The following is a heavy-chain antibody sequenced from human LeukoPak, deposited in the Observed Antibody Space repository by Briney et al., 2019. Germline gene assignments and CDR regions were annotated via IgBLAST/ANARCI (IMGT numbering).Heavy chain of an antibody. V-gene: IGHV1-18*01. CDR3: ARGGAWSGYSYYFDY. CDR2: ISAYNGNT. D-gene: IGHD3-3*01. Sequence: ASVKVSCKASGYTFTSYGISWVRQAPGQGLEWMGWISAYNGNTNYAQKFQGRVTMTRDTSISTAYMELSRLRSDDTAVYYCARGGAWSGYSYYFDYWGQGTLVTVSS. J-gene: IGHJ4*02. CDR1: GYTFTSYG.